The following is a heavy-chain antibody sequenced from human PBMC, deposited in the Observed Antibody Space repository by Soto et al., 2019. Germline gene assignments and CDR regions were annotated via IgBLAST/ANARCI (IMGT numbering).Heavy chain of an antibody. CDR3: ARPLKYDFWSGYPPVFDY. CDR1: GGSISSYY. D-gene: IGHD3-3*01. Sequence: PSETLALTYTVAGGSISSYYWSWIRQPPGKGLEWIGYIYYSGSTNYNPSLKSRVTISVDTSKNQFSLKLSSVTAADTAVYYCARPLKYDFWSGYPPVFDYWGQGTLVTVSS. CDR2: IYYSGST. J-gene: IGHJ4*02. V-gene: IGHV4-59*08.